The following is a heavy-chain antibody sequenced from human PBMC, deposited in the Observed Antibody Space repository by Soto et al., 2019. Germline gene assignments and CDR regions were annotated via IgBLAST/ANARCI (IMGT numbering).Heavy chain of an antibody. CDR3: ARGPSLEYCSGGSCYSGRPFDY. CDR2: INHSGST. CDR1: GGSFSGYY. V-gene: IGHV4-34*01. Sequence: SETLSLTXAVYGGSFSGYYWSWIRQPPGKGLEWIGEINHSGSTNYNPSLKSRVTISVDTSKNQFSLKLSSVTAADTAVYYCARGPSLEYCSGGSCYSGRPFDYWGQGTLVTVS. J-gene: IGHJ4*02. D-gene: IGHD2-15*01.